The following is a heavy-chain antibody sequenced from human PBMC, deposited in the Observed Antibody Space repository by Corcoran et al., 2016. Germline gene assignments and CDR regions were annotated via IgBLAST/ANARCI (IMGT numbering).Heavy chain of an antibody. Sequence: QVQLVQSGAEVKKPGASVKVSCKASGYTFTSYDINWVRQATGQGLEWMGWMNPNSGNTGYAQKFQGRVTMTRNTSISTAYMELSSLRSEDTAVYYCARAYRDGYSRIYYFDYWGQGTLVTVSS. CDR2: MNPNSGNT. J-gene: IGHJ4*02. V-gene: IGHV1-8*01. D-gene: IGHD2-15*01. CDR3: ARAYRDGYSRIYYFDY. CDR1: GYTFTSYD.